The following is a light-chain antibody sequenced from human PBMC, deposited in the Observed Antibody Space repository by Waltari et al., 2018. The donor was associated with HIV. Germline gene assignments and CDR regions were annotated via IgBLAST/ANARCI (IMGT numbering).Light chain of an antibody. CDR1: SSNIGTNYA. CDR2: GNT. CDR3: QSYDSSLSGVL. V-gene: IGLV1-40*01. Sequence: QSVLTQPPSVSGAPGQNVTVSCTGSSSNIGTNYAVHWYQFLPGEVPKLLIYGNTIRPAGVPGRFSGSSSGTSASLAITGLQAEDEADYYCQSYDSSLSGVLFGGGTKLTVL. J-gene: IGLJ2*01.